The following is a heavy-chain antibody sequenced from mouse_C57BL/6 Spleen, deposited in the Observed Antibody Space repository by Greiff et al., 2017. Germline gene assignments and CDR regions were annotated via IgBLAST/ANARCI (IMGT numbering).Heavy chain of an antibody. D-gene: IGHD1-1*02. CDR1: GFTFSNYW. CDR3: TGGWGSCYAMDY. CDR2: IRLKSDNYAT. V-gene: IGHV6-3*01. J-gene: IGHJ4*01. Sequence: EVQVVESGGGLVQPGGSMKLSCVASGFTFSNYWMNWVRQSPEKGLEWVAQIRLKSDNYATHYAESVKGRFTISRDDSKSMVYLQMNNLRAEDTGIYYCTGGWGSCYAMDYWGQGTSVTVSS.